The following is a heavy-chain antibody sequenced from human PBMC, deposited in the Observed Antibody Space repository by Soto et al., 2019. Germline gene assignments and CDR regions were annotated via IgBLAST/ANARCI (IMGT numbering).Heavy chain of an antibody. CDR2: ISGSDGNT. Sequence: EVQLLESGGGLVQPGGSLRLSCAASGFSFSNYAMSWVRQAPGKGLEWVSTISGSDGNTNYAATAKGRFTVARDNSKNALYLQMNSLRAEDPAVYYCAKDLYGGYDVDVWGQATMVTVSS. V-gene: IGHV3-23*01. CDR1: GFSFSNYA. CDR3: AKDLYGGYDVDV. D-gene: IGHD5-12*01. J-gene: IGHJ3*01.